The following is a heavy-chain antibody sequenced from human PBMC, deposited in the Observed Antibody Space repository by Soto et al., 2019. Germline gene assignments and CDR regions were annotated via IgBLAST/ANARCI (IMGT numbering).Heavy chain of an antibody. J-gene: IGHJ4*02. D-gene: IGHD4-17*01. CDR1: GFIFSSYT. CDR3: AREDYAGASPRFDY. Sequence: EVQLVESGGGLVKPGGSLRLSCAASGFIFSSYTMTWVRQAPGKGLEWVSSISSSSSNIEYADSVKGRFSVSRDNANNSLLLQIHSLRAEDTAVYYCAREDYAGASPRFDYWGLGALVTVSS. CDR2: ISSSSSNI. V-gene: IGHV3-21*01.